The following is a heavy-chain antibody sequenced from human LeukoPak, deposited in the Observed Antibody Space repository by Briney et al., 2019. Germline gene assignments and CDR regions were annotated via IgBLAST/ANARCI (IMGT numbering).Heavy chain of an antibody. CDR2: INPSGGIT. CDR1: GYTFTSYY. J-gene: IGHJ4*02. D-gene: IGHD3-22*01. CDR3: ARAYYYDSSAYSPDY. Sequence: ASVKVSCKASGYTFTSYYMHWVRQAPGQGLEWMGIINPSGGITSYAQNSQGRVTMTSDASTSTVYMQLSSLRSEDTAVYYCARAYYYDSSAYSPDYWGQGTLVTVSS. V-gene: IGHV1-46*01.